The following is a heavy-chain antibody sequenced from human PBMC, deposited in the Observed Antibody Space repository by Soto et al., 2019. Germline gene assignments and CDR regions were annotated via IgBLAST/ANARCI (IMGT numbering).Heavy chain of an antibody. CDR2: IYYSGST. CDR3: ARSWFGELDPFDY. J-gene: IGHJ4*02. CDR1: GGSISSGGYY. V-gene: IGHV4-31*03. Sequence: SETLSLTCTVSGGSISSGGYYWSWIRQHPGKGLEWIGYIYYSGSTYYNPSLKSRVTISVDTSKNQFSLKLSSVTAADTAVYYCARSWFGELDPFDYWGQGTLVTVSS. D-gene: IGHD3-10*01.